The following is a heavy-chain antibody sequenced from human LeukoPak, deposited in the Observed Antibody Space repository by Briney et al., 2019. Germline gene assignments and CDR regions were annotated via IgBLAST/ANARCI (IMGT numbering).Heavy chain of an antibody. CDR2: ISYDGSNR. J-gene: IGHJ4*02. D-gene: IGHD2-21*01. Sequence: PGGSLRLSCAASGFIFSYYGMHWVRQAPGKGLEWVAVISYDGSNRYYADSLKGRFTISRDNSKNTLYLQMNSLTADDMAVYYCARDPLGLLGYFDYWGQGTMVTVSS. CDR3: ARDPLGLLGYFDY. V-gene: IGHV3-33*01. CDR1: GFIFSYYG.